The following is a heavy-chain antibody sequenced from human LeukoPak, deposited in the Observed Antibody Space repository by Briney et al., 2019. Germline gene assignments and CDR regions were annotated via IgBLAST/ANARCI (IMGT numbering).Heavy chain of an antibody. CDR1: GFTFSSYG. CDR3: AKRMGPSIAAADLDY. Sequence: GGSLRLSCAASGFTFSSYGMQWVRQAPGKGLEWVAVISYDGSNKYHADSVKGRFTISRDNSKNTLYLQMNSLRAEDTAVYYCAKRMGPSIAAADLDYWGQGTLVTVSS. CDR2: ISYDGSNK. V-gene: IGHV3-30*18. D-gene: IGHD6-13*01. J-gene: IGHJ4*02.